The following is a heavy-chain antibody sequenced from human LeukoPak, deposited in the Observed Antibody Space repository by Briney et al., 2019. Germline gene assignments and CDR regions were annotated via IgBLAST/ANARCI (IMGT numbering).Heavy chain of an antibody. Sequence: SETLSLTCNVSGASISSGGDYWSWIRQHPGKGLEWIGYIYYSGSTYYNPSLKSRVTISEDTSKNQFSLKLSSVTAADTAVYYCASRIGYSYGIDYWGQGTLVTVSS. J-gene: IGHJ4*02. CDR2: IYYSGST. V-gene: IGHV4-31*03. CDR1: GASISSGGDY. CDR3: ASRIGYSYGIDY. D-gene: IGHD5-18*01.